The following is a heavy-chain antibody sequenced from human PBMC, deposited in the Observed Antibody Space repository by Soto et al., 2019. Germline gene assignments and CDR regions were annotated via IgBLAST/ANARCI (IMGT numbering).Heavy chain of an antibody. J-gene: IGHJ4*02. CDR2: IYPGDSDT. V-gene: IGHV5-51*01. CDR3: ARPTGDCTNGVCYWYFEY. Sequence: PGESLKISCKGSGYSFTSYWIGWVRQMPGKGLEWMGIIYPGDSDTRYSPSFQGQVTISADKSISTAYLQWSSLKASDTAMYYCARPTGDCTNGVCYWYFEYWGQGTLVTVSS. D-gene: IGHD2-8*01. CDR1: GYSFTSYW.